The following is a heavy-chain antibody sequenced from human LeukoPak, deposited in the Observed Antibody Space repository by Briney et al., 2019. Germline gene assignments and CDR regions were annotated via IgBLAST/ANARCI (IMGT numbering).Heavy chain of an antibody. CDR2: ISGSGLST. CDR1: GFTFSTYA. D-gene: IGHD5-18*01. CDR3: ARVPYSYGYWYFDY. J-gene: IGHJ4*02. Sequence: GGSLRLSCAASGFTFSTYAMSWVRQAPGKGLEWVSGISGSGLSTSYADSVKGRFTISRDNSKNTLFLQMNSLRAEDTAVYYCARVPYSYGYWYFDYWGQGTLVTVSS. V-gene: IGHV3-23*01.